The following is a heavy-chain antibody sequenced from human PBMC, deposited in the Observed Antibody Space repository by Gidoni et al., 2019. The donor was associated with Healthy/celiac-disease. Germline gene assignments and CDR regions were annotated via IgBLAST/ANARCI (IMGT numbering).Heavy chain of an antibody. CDR2: MNPTSGKT. D-gene: IGHD7-27*01. Sequence: VQLVQSEAEVKQPGTSVKVSCKASAYTFTSHDINWVRQATGQGVEWMGWMNPTSGKTAYAQKFQGRVTMTRNTSISTAYMELSSLRSEDTAMYYCARYVGNKPLDYWGQGTLVTVSS. J-gene: IGHJ4*02. CDR1: AYTFTSHD. CDR3: ARYVGNKPLDY. V-gene: IGHV1-8*01.